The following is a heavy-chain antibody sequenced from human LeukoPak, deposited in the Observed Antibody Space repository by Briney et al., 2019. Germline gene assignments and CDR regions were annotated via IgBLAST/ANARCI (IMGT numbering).Heavy chain of an antibody. J-gene: IGHJ6*03. Sequence: PSETLSLTCTASGGSISSYYWSWIRQPPGKGLEWIGYIYYTGSTNYNPSLKSRVTISLDTSKNQFSQKLSSVTAADTAMYYCARLPLFHYMDVWGKGTTVTVSS. V-gene: IGHV4-59*08. CDR2: IYYTGST. D-gene: IGHD2-21*01. CDR1: GGSISSYY. CDR3: ARLPLFHYMDV.